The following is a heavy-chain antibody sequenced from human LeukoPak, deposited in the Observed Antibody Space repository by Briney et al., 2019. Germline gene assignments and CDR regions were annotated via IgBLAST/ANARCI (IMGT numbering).Heavy chain of an antibody. J-gene: IGHJ4*02. V-gene: IGHV4-38-2*01. CDR1: GYSISSGYY. Sequence: PSETLSLTCAVSGYSISSGYYWGWIRQPPGKGLEWIGEINHSGSTNYNPSLKSRVTISVDTSKNQFSLKLSSVTAADTAVYYCARGARTYYDYVWGSYRYTVGFDYWGQGTLVTVSS. D-gene: IGHD3-16*02. CDR3: ARGARTYYDYVWGSYRYTVGFDY. CDR2: INHSGST.